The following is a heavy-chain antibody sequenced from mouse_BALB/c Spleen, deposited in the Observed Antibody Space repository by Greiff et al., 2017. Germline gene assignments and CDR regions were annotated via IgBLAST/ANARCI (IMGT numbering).Heavy chain of an antibody. CDR2: INPSNGRT. J-gene: IGHJ2*01. D-gene: IGHD2-3*01. Sequence: VQLQQPGAELVKPGASVKLSCKASGYTFTSYWMHWVKQRPGQGLEWIGEINPSNGRTNYNEKFKSKATLTVDKSSSTAYMQLSSLTSEDSAVYYCARLDGYKEDFDYWGQGTTLTVSS. CDR3: ARLDGYKEDFDY. V-gene: IGHV1S81*02. CDR1: GYTFTSYW.